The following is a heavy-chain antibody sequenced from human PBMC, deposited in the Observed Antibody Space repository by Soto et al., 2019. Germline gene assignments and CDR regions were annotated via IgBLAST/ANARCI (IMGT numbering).Heavy chain of an antibody. V-gene: IGHV4-34*01. CDR3: ARGLGGPYIVVVPAAKGDYYYYMDV. J-gene: IGHJ6*03. D-gene: IGHD2-2*01. CDR1: GGSFSGYY. CDR2: INHSGST. Sequence: QSQTLSLTCAVYGGSFSGYYWSWIRQPPGKGLEWIGEINHSGSTNYNPSLKSRVTISVDTSKNQFSLKLSSVTAADTAVYYCARGLGGPYIVVVPAAKGDYYYYMDVWGKGTTVTVSS.